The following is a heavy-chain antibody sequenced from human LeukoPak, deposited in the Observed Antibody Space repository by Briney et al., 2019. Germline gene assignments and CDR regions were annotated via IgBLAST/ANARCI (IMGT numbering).Heavy chain of an antibody. D-gene: IGHD6-6*01. CDR1: GGSISTYY. V-gene: IGHV4-59*05. J-gene: IGHJ4*02. CDR3: ASSGGARDY. Sequence: SETLSLTCTVSGGSISTYYWSWIRQPPGKGLEWIGSIYYSGSTYYNPSLKSRVTISVDTSKNQFSLKLSSVTAADTAVYYCASSGGARDYWGQGTLVTVSS. CDR2: IYYSGST.